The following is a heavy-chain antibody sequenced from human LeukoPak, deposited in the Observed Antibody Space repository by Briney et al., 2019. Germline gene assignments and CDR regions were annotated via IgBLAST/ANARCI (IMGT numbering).Heavy chain of an antibody. J-gene: IGHJ5*02. CDR1: GFTFSNYQ. V-gene: IGHV3-21*01. CDR3: AREGYSYGYDH. D-gene: IGHD5-18*01. Sequence: GGSLRLSCAASGFTFSNYQMNWVRRAPGKGLEWVSCISSSSSYIYYADSVKGRFTISRDNAKNSLFLQMNSLRAEDTAVYYCAREGYSYGYDHWGQGTLVTVSS. CDR2: ISSSSSYI.